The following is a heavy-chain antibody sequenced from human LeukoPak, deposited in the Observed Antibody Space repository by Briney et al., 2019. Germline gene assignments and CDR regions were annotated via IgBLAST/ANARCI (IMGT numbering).Heavy chain of an antibody. CDR1: GSTFSSYA. Sequence: GGSLRLSCAASGSTFSSYAMSWVREAPGKGLEWVSGISGSGGSTYYADSVKGRFTISRDNSKNTLYVQMNSLRADDTAVYYCAKSQHLAWDWFDPWGQGTLVTVSS. J-gene: IGHJ5*02. V-gene: IGHV3-23*01. CDR2: ISGSGGST. CDR3: AKSQHLAWDWFDP. D-gene: IGHD6-13*01.